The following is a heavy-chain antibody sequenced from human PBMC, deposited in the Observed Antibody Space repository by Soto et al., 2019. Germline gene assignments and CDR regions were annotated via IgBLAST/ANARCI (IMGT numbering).Heavy chain of an antibody. Sequence: SGGSLRLSCAASGFTFSDYYMSWIRQAPGKGLEWVSYISSSGSTIYYADSVKGRFTISRDNAKNSLYLQMNSLRAEDTAVYYCARDDDFWSGYYDYWGQGTLVTVSS. J-gene: IGHJ4*02. CDR1: GFTFSDYY. CDR2: ISSSGSTI. CDR3: ARDDDFWSGYYDY. V-gene: IGHV3-11*01. D-gene: IGHD3-3*01.